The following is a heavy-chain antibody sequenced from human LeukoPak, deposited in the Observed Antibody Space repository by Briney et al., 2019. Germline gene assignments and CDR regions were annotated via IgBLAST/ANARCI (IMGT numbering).Heavy chain of an antibody. J-gene: IGHJ4*02. Sequence: GGSLRLSCAASGFTFSSYSMNWVRQAPGKGLEWVSYISSSGSTIYYADSVKGRFTISRDNAKNSLYLQMNSLRAEDTAVYYCARRTVTSSYFDYWGQGTLVTVSS. CDR2: ISSSGSTI. CDR3: ARRTVTSSYFDY. D-gene: IGHD4-11*01. V-gene: IGHV3-48*04. CDR1: GFTFSSYS.